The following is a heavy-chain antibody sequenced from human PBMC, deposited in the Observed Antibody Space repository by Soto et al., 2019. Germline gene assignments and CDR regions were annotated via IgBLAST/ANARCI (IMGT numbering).Heavy chain of an antibody. V-gene: IGHV3-74*01. CDR3: AIAKGISGAFDI. CDR2: TISDGSTA. Sequence: EAQLVESGGGLVQPGGSLRLSCAVSGFTFSTYWMHWVRQAPGKGLVWVSRTISDGSTANYADSVKGRFTISRDNAKNTLYLQMNSLRAEDTAVYYCAIAKGISGAFDIWGQGTMVTVSS. J-gene: IGHJ3*02. D-gene: IGHD6-13*01. CDR1: GFTFSTYW.